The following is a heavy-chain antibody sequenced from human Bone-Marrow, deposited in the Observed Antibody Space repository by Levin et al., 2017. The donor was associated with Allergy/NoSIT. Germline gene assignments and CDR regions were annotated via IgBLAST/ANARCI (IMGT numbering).Heavy chain of an antibody. Sequence: SETLSLTCTVSGGSISNYYWSWIRQPPGQGLEWIGYIYYSCSTSYNPSLKSRVTISVDTSKNHFSLKLSSVTAADTAVYYCARVIFRQSTSSAYGLDVWGQGTTVTVSS. CDR2: IYYSCST. CDR1: GGSISNYY. D-gene: IGHD2-2*01. V-gene: IGHV4-59*01. J-gene: IGHJ6*02. CDR3: ARVIFRQSTSSAYGLDV.